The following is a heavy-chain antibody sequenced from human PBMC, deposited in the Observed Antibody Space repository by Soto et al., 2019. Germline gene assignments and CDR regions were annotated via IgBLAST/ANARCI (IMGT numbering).Heavy chain of an antibody. Sequence: SVKVSCKASGGTFSSYAISWVRQAPGQGLEWMGGIIPIFGTANYAQKFQGRVTITADESTSTAYMELSSLRSEDTAVYYCARSPRIAAAGASSFSYYFDYWSQGTLVTVSS. CDR1: GGTFSSYA. V-gene: IGHV1-69*13. CDR3: ARSPRIAAAGASSFSYYFDY. D-gene: IGHD6-13*01. J-gene: IGHJ4*02. CDR2: IIPIFGTA.